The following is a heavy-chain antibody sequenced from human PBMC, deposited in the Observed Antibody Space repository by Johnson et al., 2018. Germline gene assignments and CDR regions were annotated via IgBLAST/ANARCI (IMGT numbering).Heavy chain of an antibody. J-gene: IGHJ1*01. CDR3: ARVDGRGAEYLQH. V-gene: IGHV3-23*04. CDR1: RFTFSSYS. Sequence: EVQLVETGGGLVKHGGSLRLCCAASRFTFSSYSMAWVRQPPGKGLEWVSIIGGGNAGPTHYGDSVKGRFTISRDNSKNTLYLQMNSLRVEDTAVYYCARVDGRGAEYLQHWGQGTQVTVSA. CDR2: IGGGNAGPT. D-gene: IGHD2-15*01.